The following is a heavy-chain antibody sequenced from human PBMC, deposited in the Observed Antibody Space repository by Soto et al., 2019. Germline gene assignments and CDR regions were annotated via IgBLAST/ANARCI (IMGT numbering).Heavy chain of an antibody. CDR2: INPNSGGT. D-gene: IGHD3-16*02. CDR3: ARDRAYVWGSSRYTKAGLYYFDY. CDR1: GYTFTGYY. J-gene: IGHJ4*02. Sequence: DSVKVSCKASGYTFTGYYMHWVRQAPGQGLEWMGWINPNSGGTNYAQKFQGSVTMTRNTSISTAYMELSRLRFDDTAVYYCARDRAYVWGSSRYTKAGLYYFDYWCQGPLLTVSS. V-gene: IGHV1-2*04.